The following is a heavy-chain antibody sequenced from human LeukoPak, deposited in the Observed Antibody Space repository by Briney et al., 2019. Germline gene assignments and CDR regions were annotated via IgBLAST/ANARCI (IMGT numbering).Heavy chain of an antibody. CDR2: INPSGGST. Sequence: ASVKVSCKASGYTFTSYYMHWVRQAPGQGLEWMGIINPSGGSTSYAQKFQGRVTMTRDMYTSTDYMELSSLRSYVTAVDDCASPKDGYNYGLDYWGQGTLVTVSS. CDR3: ASPKDGYNYGLDY. V-gene: IGHV1-46*01. J-gene: IGHJ4*02. CDR1: GYTFTSYY. D-gene: IGHD5-24*01.